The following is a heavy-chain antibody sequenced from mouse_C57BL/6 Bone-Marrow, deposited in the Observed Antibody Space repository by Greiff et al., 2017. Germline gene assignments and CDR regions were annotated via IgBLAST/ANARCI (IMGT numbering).Heavy chain of an antibody. V-gene: IGHV1-64*01. J-gene: IGHJ3*01. CDR2: IHPNSGST. D-gene: IGHD2-4*01. CDR3: AREDDYAFFAY. CDR1: GYTFTSYW. Sequence: VQLQQPGAELVKPGASVKLSCKASGYTFTSYWMHWVKQRPGQGLEWIGMIHPNSGSTNYNEKFKSKATLTVDKSSSTAYMQLSSLTSEDSAVYYCAREDDYAFFAYWGQGTLVTVSA.